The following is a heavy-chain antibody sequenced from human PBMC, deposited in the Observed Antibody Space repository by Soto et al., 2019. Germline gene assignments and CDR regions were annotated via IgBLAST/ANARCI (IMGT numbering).Heavy chain of an antibody. J-gene: IGHJ4*02. V-gene: IGHV4-30-4*01. CDR3: ARDSRAAMVDSDY. D-gene: IGHD5-18*01. CDR2: VYYSGST. Sequence: SXTLSLTCTVSGGSISSGDYYWSWIRQPPGKGLEWIGYVYYSGSTYYNPSLKSRVTISVDTSKNQFSLKLSSVTAADTAVYYCARDSRAAMVDSDYWGQGTLVTVSS. CDR1: GGSISSGDYY.